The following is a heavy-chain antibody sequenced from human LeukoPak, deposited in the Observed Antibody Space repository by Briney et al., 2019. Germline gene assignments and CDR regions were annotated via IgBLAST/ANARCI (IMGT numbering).Heavy chain of an antibody. CDR1: GGSISSYY. CDR3: ARGVYIAAAQYGY. Sequence: PSETLSLTCTVSGGSISSYYWNWIRQPPGKGLEWIGYIYFSGTTNYNPSLKSRVTISVDTSKNQFSLKLSSVTAADTAVYYCARGVYIAAAQYGYWGQGTLVTVSS. CDR2: IYFSGTT. V-gene: IGHV4-59*01. J-gene: IGHJ4*02. D-gene: IGHD6-13*01.